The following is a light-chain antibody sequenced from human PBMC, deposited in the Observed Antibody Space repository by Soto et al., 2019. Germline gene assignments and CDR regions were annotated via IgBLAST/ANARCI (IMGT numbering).Light chain of an antibody. V-gene: IGKV3-20*01. CDR2: GAS. CDR1: QSVSNDF. Sequence: EVGLTQSPGILALSPGERATLSCRASQSVSNDFLAWYQQKPGQAPRLLIYGASSRASGIPDRFRGSGSGTDFPLTISRLEPEDFAVYYCQQYANSHGTFGQGTKV. J-gene: IGKJ1*01. CDR3: QQYANSHGT.